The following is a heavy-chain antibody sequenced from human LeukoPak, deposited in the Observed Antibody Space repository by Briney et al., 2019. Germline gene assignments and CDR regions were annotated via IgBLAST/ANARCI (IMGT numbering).Heavy chain of an antibody. CDR2: ISGSGGST. CDR3: AKGSSGYFADL. Sequence: GGSLRLSCAASGFTFSSYAMSWVRQAPGKGLEWVSAISGSGGSTTYADFVNGRFTISRDNSKNTLFLQMNSLRAEDTALYYCAKGSSGYFADLWGQGTLVTVSS. D-gene: IGHD3-22*01. J-gene: IGHJ5*02. V-gene: IGHV3-23*01. CDR1: GFTFSSYA.